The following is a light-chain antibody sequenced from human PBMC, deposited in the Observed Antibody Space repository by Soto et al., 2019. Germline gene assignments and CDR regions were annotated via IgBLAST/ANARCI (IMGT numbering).Light chain of an antibody. CDR1: QSVSSY. V-gene: IGKV3-11*01. J-gene: IGKJ1*01. CDR2: DAS. Sequence: EIVLTQSPATLSLCPGERATLSCRASQSVSSYLAWYQQKPGQAPRLLISDASNRATGIPARFSGSGSGTDFTLTISRLEPEDFAVYYCQQYGSSGTFGQGTKVDIK. CDR3: QQYGSSGT.